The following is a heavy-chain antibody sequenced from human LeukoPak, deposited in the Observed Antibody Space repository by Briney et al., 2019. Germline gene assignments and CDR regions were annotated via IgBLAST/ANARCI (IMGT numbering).Heavy chain of an antibody. CDR2: IQQDGGEK. J-gene: IGHJ2*01. D-gene: IGHD6-13*01. CDR3: AKDIGTGGTGWYFDL. CDR1: GFTFSSYW. V-gene: IGHV3-7*03. Sequence: PGGSLRLSCAASGFTFSSYWMSWVRQAPGKGLEWVANIQQDGGEKYYVDSVKGRFTISRDNAKNSLYLQMSSLRAEDTALYYCAKDIGTGGTGWYFDLWGRGTLVTVSS.